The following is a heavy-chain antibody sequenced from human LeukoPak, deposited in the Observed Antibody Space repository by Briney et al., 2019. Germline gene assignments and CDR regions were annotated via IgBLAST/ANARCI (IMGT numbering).Heavy chain of an antibody. D-gene: IGHD3-10*01. CDR2: IRYDGSNK. Sequence: PGGSQRLSCAASGFTFSTYGMHWVRQAPGKGREWVAFIRYDGSNKYYAYSVKGRFTISRDNSKNTLYLQMHSLRPEDTAVYYCAKDNYYGSGTYYPYYFDYWGQGTLVTVSS. V-gene: IGHV3-30*02. CDR3: AKDNYYGSGTYYPYYFDY. CDR1: GFTFSTYG. J-gene: IGHJ4*02.